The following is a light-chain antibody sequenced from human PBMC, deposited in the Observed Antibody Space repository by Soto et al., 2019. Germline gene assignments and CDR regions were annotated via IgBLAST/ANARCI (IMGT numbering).Light chain of an antibody. J-gene: IGLJ2*01. CDR1: NIGRKG. CDR3: QVWGSTTETVV. CDR2: DNS. Sequence: SYELTQPPSVSVAPGQTASITCGGNNIGRKGVHWYQQKPGQAPVLVVYDNSARPSGIPDRFSGSNSGNTAILTISMVEAGDEADYSCQVWGSTTETVVFGGGTMLTVL. V-gene: IGLV3-21*02.